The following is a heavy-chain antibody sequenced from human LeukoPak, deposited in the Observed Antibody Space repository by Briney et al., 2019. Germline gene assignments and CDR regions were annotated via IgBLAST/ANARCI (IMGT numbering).Heavy chain of an antibody. CDR1: GFTFSGYA. V-gene: IGHV3-23*01. J-gene: IGHJ4*02. CDR3: AKFSSTLAGSYYDILTGPRGYFDY. D-gene: IGHD3-9*01. CDR2: IRGSGSST. Sequence: GGSLRLSCAASGFTFSGYAMSWVRQAPGEGLEWVSIIRGSGSSTNYADSVKGRVTSSRDNSKNTLYLQMNSLRAEDTAVYYCAKFSSTLAGSYYDILTGPRGYFDYWGQGTLVTVSS.